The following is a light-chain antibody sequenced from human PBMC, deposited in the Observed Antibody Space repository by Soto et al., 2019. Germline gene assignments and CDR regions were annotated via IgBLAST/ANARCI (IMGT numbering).Light chain of an antibody. Sequence: QSVLTQSRSVSGSPGQSVTISCTGTSSDVGGYNFVSWYQQYPGKAPKLIIYGVTKRPSGVPDRFSGSKSGNTASLTISGLQTDDEADYYCCSYAGSYTHVFGTGTKLTVL. J-gene: IGLJ1*01. V-gene: IGLV2-11*01. CDR3: CSYAGSYTHV. CDR1: SSDVGGYNF. CDR2: GVT.